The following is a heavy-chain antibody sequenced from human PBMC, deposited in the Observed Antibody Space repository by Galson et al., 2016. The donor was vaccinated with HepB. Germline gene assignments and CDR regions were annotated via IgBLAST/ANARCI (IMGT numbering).Heavy chain of an antibody. CDR2: ISGSSSSA. Sequence: SLRLSCAASGFDVSDYYMSRIRQAPGKGLEWISHISGSSSSANYADSVKGRFTISRDNAKNSLYLEMNSLRVEETAVYYWASEDSDRLMVPDWVWGKGTTVTVSS. CDR3: ASEDSDRLMVPDWV. D-gene: IGHD2-8*01. CDR1: GFDVSDYY. J-gene: IGHJ6*04. V-gene: IGHV3-11*06.